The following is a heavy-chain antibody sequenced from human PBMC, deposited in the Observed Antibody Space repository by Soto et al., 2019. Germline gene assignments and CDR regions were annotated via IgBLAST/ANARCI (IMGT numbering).Heavy chain of an antibody. V-gene: IGHV3-9*01. CDR2: ISWDSSTI. Sequence: EVQLVESGGGLVQPGRSLRLSCAASGFTFDNCGMHWVRQAPGKGLEWVAGISWDSSTIGYADSVKGRFIISRDDAKNSLYLQMDSLSGEDTALYYCVQGRYPTRATPLDHWGQGTQVIVSS. CDR1: GFTFDNCG. CDR3: VQGRYPTRATPLDH. J-gene: IGHJ4*02. D-gene: IGHD2-15*01.